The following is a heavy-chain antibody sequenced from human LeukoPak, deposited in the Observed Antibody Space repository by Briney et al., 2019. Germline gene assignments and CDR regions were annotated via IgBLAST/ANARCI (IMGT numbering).Heavy chain of an antibody. J-gene: IGHJ5*02. CDR1: GGSISSYY. CDR3: AIGVYSSSWYWYNWFDP. V-gene: IGHV4-59*01. D-gene: IGHD6-13*01. CDR2: IYYSGST. Sequence: PSETLSLTCTVSGGSISSYYWSWIRQPPGKGLEWIGYIYYSGSTNYNPSLKSRVTISVDTSKNQFSLKLSSVTAADTAVYYCAIGVYSSSWYWYNWFDPWGQGTLVTVSS.